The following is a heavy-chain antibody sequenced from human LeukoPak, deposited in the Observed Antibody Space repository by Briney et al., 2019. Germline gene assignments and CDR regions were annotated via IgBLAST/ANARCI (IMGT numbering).Heavy chain of an antibody. Sequence: ASVKVSCKASGYTFTSYDINWVRQATGQGLEWMGWMNPNSGGTNYAQKFQGRVTMTRDTSISTAYMELSRLRSDDTAVYYCARAIQTIVVVPAAIWWFDPWGQGTLVTVSS. V-gene: IGHV1-2*02. CDR3: ARAIQTIVVVPAAIWWFDP. CDR1: GYTFTSYD. CDR2: MNPNSGGT. J-gene: IGHJ5*02. D-gene: IGHD2-2*02.